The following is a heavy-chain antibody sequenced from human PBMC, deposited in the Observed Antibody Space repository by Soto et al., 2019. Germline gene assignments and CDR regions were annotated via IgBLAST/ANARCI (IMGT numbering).Heavy chain of an antibody. CDR3: ASYYDFWSGYYYYYGMDV. V-gene: IGHV3-21*01. CDR1: GFTFSSYS. CDR2: ISSSSSYI. Sequence: GSLRLSCAASGFTFSSYSMNWVRQAPGKGLEWVSSISSSSSYIYYADSVKGRFTISRDNAKNSLYLQMNSLRAEDTAVYYCASYYDFWSGYYYYYGMDVWGQGTTVTVSS. D-gene: IGHD3-3*01. J-gene: IGHJ6*02.